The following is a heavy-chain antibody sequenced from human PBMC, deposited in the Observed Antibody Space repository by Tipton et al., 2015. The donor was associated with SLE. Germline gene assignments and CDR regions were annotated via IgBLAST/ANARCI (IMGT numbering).Heavy chain of an antibody. CDR1: GGSLSGYY. V-gene: IGHV4-34*01. Sequence: LRLSCAVFGGSLSGYYWSWMRQLPGKGLEWIGEINHSVSANYNPSPKSRVTISVDTSKNQFSLKLTSVTAADTAMYYCARAGDSSGYYYAYWGQGTLVTVSS. D-gene: IGHD3-22*01. CDR2: INHSVSA. J-gene: IGHJ4*02. CDR3: ARAGDSSGYYYAY.